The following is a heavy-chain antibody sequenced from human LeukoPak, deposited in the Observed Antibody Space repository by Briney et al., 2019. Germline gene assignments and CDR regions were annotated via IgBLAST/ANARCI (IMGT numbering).Heavy chain of an antibody. V-gene: IGHV3-23*01. J-gene: IGHJ4*02. CDR3: AKERAGYTNPYYFDY. D-gene: IGHD3-16*02. CDR1: GFTFSTYA. Sequence: PGGSLTLSCAASGFTFSTYAMSWVRQPPGKGLEWVSTISGSGANTHYPHSLKGRFTISRNNSKNTLHLHINLLRAEDTAVYYCAKERAGYTNPYYFDYWGQGTLVTVSS. CDR2: ISGSGANT.